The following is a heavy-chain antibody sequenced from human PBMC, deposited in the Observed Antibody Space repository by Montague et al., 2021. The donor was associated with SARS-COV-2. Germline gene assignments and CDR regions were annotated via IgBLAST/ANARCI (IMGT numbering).Heavy chain of an antibody. Sequence: SETLSLTCAVYGGSFSDYHWTWIRQSPGGGLEWIGQINYCGRTKYNPSLRSRVTISIDTSKNQFSLKLTSVTAADTAVYYCARGAPGYWGQGTLVTVSS. J-gene: IGHJ4*02. D-gene: IGHD1-1*01. V-gene: IGHV4-34*01. CDR3: ARGAPGY. CDR2: INYCGRT. CDR1: GGSFSDYH.